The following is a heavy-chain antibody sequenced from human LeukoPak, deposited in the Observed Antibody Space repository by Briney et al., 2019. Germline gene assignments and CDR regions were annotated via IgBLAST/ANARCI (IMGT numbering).Heavy chain of an antibody. J-gene: IGHJ4*02. CDR1: GGSISSYY. CDR2: IFYSGST. Sequence: SETLSLTCTVSGGSISSYYWSWIRQPPGKGLEYIGYIFYSGSTNYNPSLKSRVTISVDKSKNQSKNQFSLKLSSVTAADTAVYYCASRERGMIATTQWFWGQGTLVTVSS. D-gene: IGHD2-21*01. V-gene: IGHV4-59*08. CDR3: ASRERGMIATTQWF.